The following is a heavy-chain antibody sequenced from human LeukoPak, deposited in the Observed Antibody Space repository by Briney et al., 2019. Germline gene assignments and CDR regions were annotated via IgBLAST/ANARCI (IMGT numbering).Heavy chain of an antibody. CDR2: ISGSGGST. CDR3: AKESLKLDYGDHSTYY. J-gene: IGHJ4*02. CDR1: GFTFSSYA. D-gene: IGHD4-17*01. V-gene: IGHV3-23*01. Sequence: GGSLRLSCAASGFTFSSYAMSWVRQAPGKGLEWVSAISGSGGSTYYADSVKGRFTTSRDNSKNTLYLQMNSLRAEDTAVYYCAKESLKLDYGDHSTYYWGQGTLVTVSS.